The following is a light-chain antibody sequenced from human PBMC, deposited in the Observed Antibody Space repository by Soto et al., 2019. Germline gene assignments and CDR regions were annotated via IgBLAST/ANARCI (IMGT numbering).Light chain of an antibody. CDR3: QNYENDRWT. CDR2: DXS. J-gene: IGKJ1*01. V-gene: IGKV1-33*01. Sequence: DIQTTQSSSSVSASVGQRXTITAQSSSDISKYLNCYQAXPGXAPKXXXADXSHLEIGGPSRFSGSGSGTDFTLTITGLQPYDYANYFCQNYENDRWTFGQGTKVDIK. CDR1: SDISKY.